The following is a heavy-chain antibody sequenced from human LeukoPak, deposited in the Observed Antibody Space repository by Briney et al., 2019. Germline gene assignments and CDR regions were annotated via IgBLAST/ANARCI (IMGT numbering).Heavy chain of an antibody. Sequence: ASVKVSCKASGYTFTSYDINWVRQATGQGLEWMGWMNPNSGNTGYAQKFQGRVTMTRNTSISTAYMKLSSLRSEDTAVYYCARAISPDEYYYGSDYYGMDVWGQGTTVTVSS. CDR1: GYTFTSYD. CDR2: MNPNSGNT. D-gene: IGHD3-10*01. J-gene: IGHJ6*02. V-gene: IGHV1-8*01. CDR3: ARAISPDEYYYGSDYYGMDV.